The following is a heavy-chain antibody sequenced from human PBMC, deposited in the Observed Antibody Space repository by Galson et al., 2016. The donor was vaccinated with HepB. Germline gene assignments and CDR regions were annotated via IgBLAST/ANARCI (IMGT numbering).Heavy chain of an antibody. D-gene: IGHD3/OR15-3a*01. CDR1: GFTFDEYA. CDR3: TKDSWTAAKYFHH. Sequence: LRLSCAASGFTFDEYAMHWVRQAPGKGLEWASGINWNSGSITYADSVKGRFTISRDNAKNSLYLQMNSLRPEDTALYYCTKDSWTAAKYFHHWGQGTLVTVSS. V-gene: IGHV3-9*01. J-gene: IGHJ1*01. CDR2: INWNSGSI.